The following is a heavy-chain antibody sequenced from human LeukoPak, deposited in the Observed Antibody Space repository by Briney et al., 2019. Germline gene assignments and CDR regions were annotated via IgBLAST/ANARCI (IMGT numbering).Heavy chain of an antibody. CDR2: MNPKSGGT. J-gene: IGHJ4*02. Sequence: GASVKVSCKDSGHTFTGSYIHWLRHAPGQGLEWMGWMNPKSGGTTYSQRLQGRVTMTRDTSITTAYVELSRLTSDDTAVYYCASSSSAWYCDFWGQGTLVTVSS. CDR3: ASSSSAWYCDF. CDR1: GHTFTGSY. V-gene: IGHV1-2*02. D-gene: IGHD6-25*01.